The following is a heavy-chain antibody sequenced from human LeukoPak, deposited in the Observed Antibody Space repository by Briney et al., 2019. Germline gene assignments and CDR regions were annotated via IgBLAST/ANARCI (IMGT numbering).Heavy chain of an antibody. D-gene: IGHD6-19*01. CDR3: ARDLDNSGWYVFDY. J-gene: IGHJ4*02. V-gene: IGHV4-61*08. CDR2: ISYSGGT. CDR1: GGSISSSGSY. Sequence: PSETLSLTCTVSGGSISSSGSYWGWIRQPPGKGLEWIGYISYSGGTNYNPSHKSRVTISVDTSKNQHSLKLSSVTAADTAVYYCARDLDNSGWYVFDYWGQGNLVTVSS.